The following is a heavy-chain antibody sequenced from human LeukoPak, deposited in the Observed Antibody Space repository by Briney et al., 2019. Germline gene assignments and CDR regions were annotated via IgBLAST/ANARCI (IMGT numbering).Heavy chain of an antibody. CDR2: IYYSGST. V-gene: IGHV4-59*01. CDR3: AREGYCGGDCYAENWFDP. CDR1: GGSISSYY. J-gene: IGHJ5*02. D-gene: IGHD2-21*02. Sequence: PSETLSLTCTVSGGSISSYYWSWIQQPPGKGLEWIGYIYYSGSTNYNPSLKSRVTISVDTSKNQFSLKLSSVTAADTAVYYCAREGYCGGDCYAENWFDPWGQGTLVTVSS.